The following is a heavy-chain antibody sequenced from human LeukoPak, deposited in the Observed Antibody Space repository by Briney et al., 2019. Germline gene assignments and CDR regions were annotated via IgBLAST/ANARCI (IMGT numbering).Heavy chain of an antibody. D-gene: IGHD1-1*01. CDR2: ISSSSSYI. CDR1: GFTFSSYS. V-gene: IGHV3-21*01. Sequence: GGSLRLSCAASGFTFSSYSMNWVRQAPGKGLEWVSSISSSSSYIYYADSVKGRFTISRDNAKNSLYLQMNSLRAEDTAVYYCASLPKSSKLEPSRGDYYMDVWGKGTTVTVSS. J-gene: IGHJ6*03. CDR3: ASLPKSSKLEPSRGDYYMDV.